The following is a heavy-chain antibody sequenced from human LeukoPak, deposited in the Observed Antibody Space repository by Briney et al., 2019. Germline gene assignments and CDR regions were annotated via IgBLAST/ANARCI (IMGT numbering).Heavy chain of an antibody. J-gene: IGHJ4*02. CDR3: AKVIVVEPPDY. Sequence: PGGSLRLSCAASGFTFSSYGMHWVRQAPGKGLEWVAVISYDGSNKYYADSVKGRFTISRDNSKNTLYLQMNSLRAEDTAVYYCAKVIVVEPPDYWGQGTLVTVSS. CDR2: ISYDGSNK. V-gene: IGHV3-30*18. D-gene: IGHD2-2*01. CDR1: GFTFSSYG.